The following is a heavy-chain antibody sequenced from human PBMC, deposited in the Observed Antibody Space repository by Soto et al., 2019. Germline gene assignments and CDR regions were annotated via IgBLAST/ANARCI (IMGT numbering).Heavy chain of an antibody. J-gene: IGHJ6*03. V-gene: IGHV4-39*01. D-gene: IGHD2-21*01. Sequence: SETLSLTCTVSGGSISSSSYYWGWIRQPPGTGLEWIGSIYYSGSTYYNPSLKSRVTISVDTSKNQFSLKLSSVTAADTAVYYCARRGDSSNYYMDVWGKGTTVTVSS. CDR3: ARRGDSSNYYMDV. CDR2: IYYSGST. CDR1: GGSISSSSYY.